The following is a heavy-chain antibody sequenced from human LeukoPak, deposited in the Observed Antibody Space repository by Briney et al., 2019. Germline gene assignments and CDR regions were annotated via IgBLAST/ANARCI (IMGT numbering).Heavy chain of an antibody. CDR2: ISYDGSNK. CDR3: AWGQLWSLGDYYMDV. V-gene: IGHV3-30*04. Sequence: PGRSLRLSCAASGFTFSSYAMHWVRQAPAKGLEWVAVISYDGSNKYYADSVKGRFTISRDNSKNKLYLQMNSLRAEDTAVDYCAWGQLWSLGDYYMDVWGKGTTVTVSS. CDR1: GFTFSSYA. D-gene: IGHD5-18*01. J-gene: IGHJ6*03.